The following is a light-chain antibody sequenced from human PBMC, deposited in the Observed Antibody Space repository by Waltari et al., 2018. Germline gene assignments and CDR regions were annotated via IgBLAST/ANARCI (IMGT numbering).Light chain of an antibody. J-gene: IGLJ2*01. CDR2: GDT. CDR3: QSYDRSLSASI. Sequence: QSVLTQPPSVSGAPGPRVTIPCTGSNSNIGATYGGNWYQHLPGTAPKLLIFGDTNRPSGVPDRFSGSKSGTSASLAITGLQAEDEADYYCQSYDRSLSASIFGGGTKLIVL. CDR1: NSNIGATYG. V-gene: IGLV1-40*01.